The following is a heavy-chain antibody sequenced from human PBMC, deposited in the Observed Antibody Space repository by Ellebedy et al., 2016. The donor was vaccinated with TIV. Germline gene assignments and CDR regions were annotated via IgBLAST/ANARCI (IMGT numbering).Heavy chain of an antibody. D-gene: IGHD1/OR15-1a*01. V-gene: IGHV3-7*01. CDR1: GFTFSNYW. CDR3: ARDNNGDY. Sequence: GGSLRLXCAASGFTFSNYWMSWVRQAPGKGLEWVANIKQDGSEIYYVDSVKGRFTISRDNAKNSLYLQMNSLRAEDTAVYYCARDNNGDYWGQGTQVTVSS. J-gene: IGHJ4*02. CDR2: IKQDGSEI.